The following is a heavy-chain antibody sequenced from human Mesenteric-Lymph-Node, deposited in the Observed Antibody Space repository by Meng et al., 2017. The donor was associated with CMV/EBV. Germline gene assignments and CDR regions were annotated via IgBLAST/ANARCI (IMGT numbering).Heavy chain of an antibody. V-gene: IGHV1-69*05. J-gene: IGHJ6*02. CDR1: GGTFSSYA. CDR2: IIPIFGTA. Sequence: SVKVSCKASGGTFSSYAISWVRQAPGQGLEWMGGIIPIFGTANYAQKFQGRVTITTDESTSTAYMELSSLRSEDTAVYYCARCIVATTTYYYDYGMDVWGQGTTVTVSS. D-gene: IGHD5-12*01. CDR3: ARCIVATTTYYYDYGMDV.